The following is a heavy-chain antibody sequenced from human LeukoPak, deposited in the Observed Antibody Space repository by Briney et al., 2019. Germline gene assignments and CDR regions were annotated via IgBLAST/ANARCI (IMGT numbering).Heavy chain of an antibody. CDR2: IHHSGGT. Sequence: SETLSLTCTVSGDSMTGYFWSWIRQPPGKGLEWIGYIHHSGGTNYSPSLKSRVTISIDISRRQFSLKVSSVTAADTAVYYCARGYSHMDVWGQGTTVTVSS. D-gene: IGHD1-14*01. CDR1: GDSMTGYF. V-gene: IGHV4-59*01. CDR3: ARGYSHMDV. J-gene: IGHJ6*02.